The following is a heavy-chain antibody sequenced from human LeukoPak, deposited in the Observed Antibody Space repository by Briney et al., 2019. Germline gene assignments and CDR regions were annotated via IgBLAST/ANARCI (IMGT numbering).Heavy chain of an antibody. V-gene: IGHV1-46*01. CDR1: GYTFTSYY. Sequence: ASVKVSCKASGYTFTSYYIHWARHAPGQGREWLGIINPSGGGTIYAEKFQGRVTMTRDTSTSTVYMELSSLRSEDTAVYYCAREWPNTYRFDPWGQGTLVTVSS. CDR2: INPSGGGT. D-gene: IGHD1/OR15-1a*01. J-gene: IGHJ5*02. CDR3: AREWPNTYRFDP.